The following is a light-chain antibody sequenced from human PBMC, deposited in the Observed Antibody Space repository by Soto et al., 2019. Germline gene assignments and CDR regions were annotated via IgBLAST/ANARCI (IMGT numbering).Light chain of an antibody. Sequence: QSVLTQPPSVSGAPGQRVTISCTGSSSNIGAGYDVHWYQHLPGTGPKLLIYGDTNRPSGVPDRFSGSKSGTLASLAITGLQSEDEADYYCQSYDSSLSGHVVFGGGTKVTVL. CDR3: QSYDSSLSGHVV. J-gene: IGLJ2*01. CDR2: GDT. CDR1: SSNIGAGYD. V-gene: IGLV1-40*01.